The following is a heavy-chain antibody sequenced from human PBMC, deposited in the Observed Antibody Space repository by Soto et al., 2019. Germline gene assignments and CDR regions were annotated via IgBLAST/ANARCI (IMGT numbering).Heavy chain of an antibody. CDR3: ARGYYFDY. V-gene: IGHV4-30-2*01. J-gene: IGHJ4*02. Sequence: SETLSLTCAVSGGSISSGGYSWSWIRQPPGKGLEWIGCIYHSGSTYYNPSLKSRVTISVDRSKNQFSLKLSSVTAADTAVYYCARGYYFDYWGQGTLVTVSS. CDR1: GGSISSGGYS. CDR2: IYHSGST.